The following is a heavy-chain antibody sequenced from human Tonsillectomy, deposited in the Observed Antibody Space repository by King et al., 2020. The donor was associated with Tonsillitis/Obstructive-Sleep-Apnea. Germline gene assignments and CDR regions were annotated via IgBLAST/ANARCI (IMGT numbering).Heavy chain of an antibody. Sequence: VQLVESGGGLVQPGGSLTLSCSASGFTFSNFPMHWVRQAPGKGLEYVSAISRNGNYTYYADSVKGRFTISRDYSKSTLYLQMSSLRVEDTAVYYCVKDRPRFLEWLFHYWGQGTLVTVSS. D-gene: IGHD3-3*01. J-gene: IGHJ4*02. CDR1: GFTFSNFP. CDR2: ISRNGNYT. V-gene: IGHV3-64D*06. CDR3: VKDRPRFLEWLFHY.